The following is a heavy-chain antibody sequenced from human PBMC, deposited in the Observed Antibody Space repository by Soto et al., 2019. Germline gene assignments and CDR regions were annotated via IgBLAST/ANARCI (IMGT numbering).Heavy chain of an antibody. CDR3: ARGYYGMDV. J-gene: IGHJ6*02. CDR1: GFTFRNYW. V-gene: IGHV3-74*01. Sequence: LRVSCAASGFTFRNYWMHWVRQAPGKGLVWVSRINNGGTITNYADSVKGRFTMSRDDAKNTLYLQMNSLRAEDTAVYYCARGYYGMDVWGQGTTVTVSS. CDR2: INNGGTIT.